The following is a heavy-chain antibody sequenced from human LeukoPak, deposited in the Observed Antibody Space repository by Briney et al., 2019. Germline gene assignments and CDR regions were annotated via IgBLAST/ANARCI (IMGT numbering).Heavy chain of an antibody. CDR3: ARSYSSSPLGY. D-gene: IGHD6-13*01. Sequence: PGGSLRLSCAASGFIVSSNHMNCVRQAPGKGLEGVSVIYSGGKTFYADSVKGRFTISRDNSENTLYLQMNSLRAEDTAVYYCARSYSSSPLGYWGQGTLVTVSS. CDR1: GFIVSSNH. V-gene: IGHV3-53*01. CDR2: IYSGGKT. J-gene: IGHJ4*02.